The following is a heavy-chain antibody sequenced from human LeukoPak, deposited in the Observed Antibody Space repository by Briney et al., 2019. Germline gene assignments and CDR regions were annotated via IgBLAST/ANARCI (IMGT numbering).Heavy chain of an antibody. J-gene: IGHJ3*02. Sequence: PGGSLRLSCAASGFTFSTYWMHWVRQAPGKGLVWVSRIKSDGSTNYADSVKGRFTISRDNAKNSLFLQMNSLTAGDTAVYYCARLDYVQALDIWGQGTMVTVSS. D-gene: IGHD3-16*01. CDR3: ARLDYVQALDI. CDR2: IKSDGST. CDR1: GFTFSTYW. V-gene: IGHV3-74*01.